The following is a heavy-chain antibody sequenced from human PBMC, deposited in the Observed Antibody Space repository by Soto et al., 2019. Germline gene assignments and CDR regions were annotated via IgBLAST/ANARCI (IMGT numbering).Heavy chain of an antibody. CDR1: GGTFSSYS. CDR2: IIPIFGTA. CDR3: ARVGGDGYNYGY. D-gene: IGHD5-12*01. V-gene: IGHV1-69*13. J-gene: IGHJ4*02. Sequence: SVKVSCKASGGTFSSYSISWVRQAPGQGREWMGGIIPIFGTANYAQKFQGRVTITADESTSTAYMELSSLRSEDTAVYYCARVGGDGYNYGYWGQGTLVTVSS.